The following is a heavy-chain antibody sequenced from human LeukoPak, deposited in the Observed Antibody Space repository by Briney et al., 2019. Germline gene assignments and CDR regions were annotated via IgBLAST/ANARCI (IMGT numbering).Heavy chain of an antibody. CDR3: ARLGYCSGGSCYSTWAYGMDV. V-gene: IGHV4-59*08. CDR1: GGSISSYY. CDR2: IYYSGST. J-gene: IGHJ6*02. Sequence: SETLSLTCTVSGGSISSYYWSWIRQPPGKGLEWIGYIYYSGSTNYNPSLKSRVTISVDTSKNQFSLKLSSVTAADTAVYYCARLGYCSGGSCYSTWAYGMDVWGQGTRVTVSS. D-gene: IGHD2-15*01.